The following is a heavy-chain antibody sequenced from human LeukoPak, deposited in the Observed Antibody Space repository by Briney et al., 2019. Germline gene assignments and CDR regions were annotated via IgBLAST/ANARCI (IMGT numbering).Heavy chain of an antibody. Sequence: GGSLRLSCAASGFTFSSYAMSWVRQAPGKGLEWVSGISGSGGSTYYADSVKGRFTISRDNSKNTLYLQMNSLRAEDTAVYYCAKGSYSSGWYYFDCWGQGTLVTVSS. D-gene: IGHD6-19*01. V-gene: IGHV3-23*01. CDR1: GFTFSSYA. CDR2: ISGSGGST. CDR3: AKGSYSSGWYYFDC. J-gene: IGHJ4*02.